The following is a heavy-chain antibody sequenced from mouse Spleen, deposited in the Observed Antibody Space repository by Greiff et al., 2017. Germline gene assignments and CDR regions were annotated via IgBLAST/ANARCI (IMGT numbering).Heavy chain of an antibody. CDR2: IDPSDSET. CDR1: GYTFTSYW. Sequence: QVQLQQPGAELVRPGSSVKLSCKASGYTFTSYWMHWVKQRPIQGLEWIGNIDPSDSETHYNQKFKDKATLTVDKSSSTAYMQLSSLTSEDSAVYYCAREDSNYEGGYYWGQGTTLTVSS. D-gene: IGHD2-5*01. CDR3: AREDSNYEGGYY. V-gene: IGHV1-52*01. J-gene: IGHJ2*01.